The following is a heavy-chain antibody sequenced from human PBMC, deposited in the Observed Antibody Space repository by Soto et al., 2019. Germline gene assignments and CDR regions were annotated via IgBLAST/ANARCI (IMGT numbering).Heavy chain of an antibody. Sequence: PWGSLRLSCAASGFTFSSYAMSWVRQAPGEGLEWGSAISGSGGSTYYADSVKGRFTISRDNAKNTLYLQMNSLRAEDTAVYYCAKSGYGSGSSPPDYWGQGTLVTVYS. V-gene: IGHV3-23*01. CDR2: ISGSGGST. CDR3: AKSGYGSGSSPPDY. D-gene: IGHD3-10*01. J-gene: IGHJ4*02. CDR1: GFTFSSYA.